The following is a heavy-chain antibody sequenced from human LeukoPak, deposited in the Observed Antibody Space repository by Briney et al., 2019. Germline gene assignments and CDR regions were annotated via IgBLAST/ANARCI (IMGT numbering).Heavy chain of an antibody. V-gene: IGHV3-21*01. CDR3: ASRASSVAPFDY. CDR2: ISSGSSYI. Sequence: PGGSLRLSCAASGFTFSSYSMNWVRQAPGKGLEWVSSISSGSSYIYHADSVKGRFTISRDNAKNSLYLQMKSLRVEDTAVYYCASRASSVAPFDYWGQGTLVTVSS. D-gene: IGHD4-23*01. CDR1: GFTFSSYS. J-gene: IGHJ4*02.